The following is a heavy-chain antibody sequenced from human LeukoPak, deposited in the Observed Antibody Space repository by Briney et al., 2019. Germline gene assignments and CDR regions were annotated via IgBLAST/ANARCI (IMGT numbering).Heavy chain of an antibody. D-gene: IGHD1-26*01. V-gene: IGHV3-48*04. Sequence: GGSLRLSCAASGFTFSSYSMNWVRQAPGKGLEWVSYISLSSSTIYYADSVKGRFTISRDNAKNSLYLQMNSLRAEDTAVYYCAGTYSGSYPAVWGQGTLVTVSS. CDR2: ISLSSSTI. CDR3: AGTYSGSYPAV. J-gene: IGHJ4*02. CDR1: GFTFSSYS.